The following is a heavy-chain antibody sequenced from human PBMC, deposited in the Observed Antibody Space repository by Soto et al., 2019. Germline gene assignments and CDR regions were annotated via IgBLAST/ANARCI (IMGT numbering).Heavy chain of an antibody. CDR2: ISFDGSTE. CDR1: GCTFISYA. CDR3: ARCRHGSGSYTHFYYGLDV. J-gene: IGHJ6*02. D-gene: IGHD3-10*01. Sequence: QVQLVESGGGVVQPGRSLRLSCAASGCTFISYAMHWVRQAPGKGLEWVAVISFDGSTEYYADSVKGRFTISRDKSNNTVYLQMNHLRSEDTVVYYCARCRHGSGSYTHFYYGLDVWGQGTTVTVSS. V-gene: IGHV3-30-3*01.